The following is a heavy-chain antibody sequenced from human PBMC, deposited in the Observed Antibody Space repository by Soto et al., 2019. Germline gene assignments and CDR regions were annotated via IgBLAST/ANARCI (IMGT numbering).Heavy chain of an antibody. D-gene: IGHD6-6*01. Sequence: EVQLVESGGGLVKPGGSLRLSCAASGFTFSSYRMNWVRQAPGKGLEWVSSISSSSSYIYYADSVKGRFTISRDNAKNALYLQMNSLRAEDTAVDDFARDLYSNSARYFDYWGQGTLVTVSS. J-gene: IGHJ4*02. CDR1: GFTFSSYR. V-gene: IGHV3-21*01. CDR2: ISSSSSYI. CDR3: ARDLYSNSARYFDY.